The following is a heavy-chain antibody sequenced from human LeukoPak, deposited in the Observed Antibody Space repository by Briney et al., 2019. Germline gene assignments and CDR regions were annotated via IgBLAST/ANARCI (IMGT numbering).Heavy chain of an antibody. J-gene: IGHJ6*02. D-gene: IGHD2-15*01. CDR3: ARVGKYCSGGSCYAYYYYGMDV. V-gene: IGHV4-30-4*01. CDR1: GGSISSGDYY. Sequence: SQTLSLTCTVSGGSISSGDYYWSWIRQPPGKGLEWIGYTYYSGSTYYNPSLKSRVTISVDTSKNQFSLKLSSVTAADTAVYYCARVGKYCSGGSCYAYYYYGMDVWGQGTTVTVSS. CDR2: TYYSGST.